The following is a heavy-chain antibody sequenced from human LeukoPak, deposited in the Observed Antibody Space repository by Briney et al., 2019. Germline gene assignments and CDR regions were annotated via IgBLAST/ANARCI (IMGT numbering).Heavy chain of an antibody. Sequence: GGSLRPSCAASGFTFSSYSMNWVRQAPGKGLEWVSSISSSSSYIYYADSVKGRFTISRDNAKNSLYLQMNSLRAEDTAVYYCARDIAAAGIDGGADYWGQGTLVTVSS. D-gene: IGHD6-13*01. CDR2: ISSSSSYI. J-gene: IGHJ4*02. V-gene: IGHV3-21*01. CDR1: GFTFSSYS. CDR3: ARDIAAAGIDGGADY.